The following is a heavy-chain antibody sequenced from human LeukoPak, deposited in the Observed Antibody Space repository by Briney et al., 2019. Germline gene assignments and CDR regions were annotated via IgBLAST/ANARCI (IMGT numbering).Heavy chain of an antibody. CDR2: FHLDGRT. Sequence: PSETLSLTCGVSGGSISSTNWWTGVRQPPGKGLEWIGEFHLDGRTNYSPSLQSRLAMSVDFSENHLSLKLTSVTAADPAVYYCAREGGPYRPLDYTGQGLLVTVSS. V-gene: IGHV4-4*02. CDR1: GGSISSTNW. CDR3: AREGGPYRPLDY. J-gene: IGHJ4*02.